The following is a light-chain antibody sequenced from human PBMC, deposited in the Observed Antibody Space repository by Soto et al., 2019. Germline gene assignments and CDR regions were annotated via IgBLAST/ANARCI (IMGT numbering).Light chain of an antibody. CDR1: QSVSSY. V-gene: IGKV3-11*01. CDR2: DAS. J-gene: IGKJ1*01. Sequence: EIVLTQSPATLSLSPGERATLSCRASQSVSSYLAWYQQKPGQAPRLLIYDASNRATGIPARFSGSGSGTDLTLTISSLEPEDFAVYYCQQRSNWPREFGQRTQ. CDR3: QQRSNWPRE.